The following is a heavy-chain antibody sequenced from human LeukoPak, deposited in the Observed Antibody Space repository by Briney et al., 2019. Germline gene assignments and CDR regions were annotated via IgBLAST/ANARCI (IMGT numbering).Heavy chain of an antibody. D-gene: IGHD4-17*01. CDR2: IYHSGST. Sequence: SGTLSLTCAVSGGSISSSNWWCWVRPPPGKGLEWSGEIYHSGSTNYNPSVKSRVTMSVDKSKNQCSLKLCSVTAGDTAVYYCARQASDYGDYFDYWGQGTLVTVSS. CDR3: ARQASDYGDYFDY. J-gene: IGHJ4*02. CDR1: GGSISSSNW. V-gene: IGHV4-4*02.